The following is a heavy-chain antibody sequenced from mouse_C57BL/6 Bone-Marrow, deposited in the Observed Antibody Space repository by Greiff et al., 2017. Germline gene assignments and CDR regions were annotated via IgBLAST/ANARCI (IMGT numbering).Heavy chain of an antibody. V-gene: IGHV1-69*01. CDR1: GYTFTSYW. Sequence: VQLQQPGAELVMPGASVKLSCKASGYTFTSYWMHWVKQRPGQGLEWIGEIDPSDSYTNYNQKFKGKSTLTVDKSSNTAYMQLSSLPSEDSAVXYCAIFGGLLRYYCAMDYWGQGTLVTVSS. D-gene: IGHD1-1*01. CDR2: IDPSDSYT. CDR3: AIFGGLLRYYCAMDY. J-gene: IGHJ4*01.